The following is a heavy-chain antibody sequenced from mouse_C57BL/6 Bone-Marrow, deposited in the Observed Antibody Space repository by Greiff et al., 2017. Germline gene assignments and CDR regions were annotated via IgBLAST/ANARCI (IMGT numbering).Heavy chain of an antibody. CDR2: ISSGSSTL. V-gene: IGHV5-17*01. CDR1: GFTFRDYG. Sequence: EVMLVESGGGLVKPGGSLKLSCAASGFTFRDYGMHWVRQAPEKGLEWVAYISSGSSTLYYADTVKGRFTISRDNAKNTLFLQMTILRSEDTALYYCAILYDGYFDYWGQGTTLTVSS. CDR3: AILYDGYFDY. D-gene: IGHD2-3*01. J-gene: IGHJ2*01.